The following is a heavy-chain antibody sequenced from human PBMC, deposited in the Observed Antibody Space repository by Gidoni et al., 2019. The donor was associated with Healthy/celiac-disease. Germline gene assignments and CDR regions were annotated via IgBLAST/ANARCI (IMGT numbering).Heavy chain of an antibody. D-gene: IGHD2-21*02. CDR3: ARDGLTTIWGMDV. CDR2: MRSSSSTI. V-gene: IGHV3-48*02. CDR1: GFPFSCYS. Sequence: EVQLVESGGGLVQPGGSLRLSCAASGFPFSCYSMNCVRQAPGKGLEWVSYMRSSSSTIYYDDAGKGRFTSSRDNAKNSLYLQMNSLRDEDTAVYYCARDGLTTIWGMDVWGQGTTVTVSS. J-gene: IGHJ6*02.